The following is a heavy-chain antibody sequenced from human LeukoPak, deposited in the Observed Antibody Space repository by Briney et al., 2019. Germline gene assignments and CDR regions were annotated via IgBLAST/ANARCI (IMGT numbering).Heavy chain of an antibody. CDR2: ISGSDTST. CDR1: GFTFNNYA. D-gene: IGHD1-26*01. J-gene: IGHJ1*01. V-gene: IGHV3-23*01. CDR3: AKKVVVGATSPYSDFQD. Sequence: GGSLRLSCAASGFTFNNYAVSWVRQAPGKGLEWVSVISGSDTSTYYADSVKGRYTISRDDSKNTLYLQMNSLRAEDTALYYCAKKVVVGATSPYSDFQDWGQGTLVTVSS.